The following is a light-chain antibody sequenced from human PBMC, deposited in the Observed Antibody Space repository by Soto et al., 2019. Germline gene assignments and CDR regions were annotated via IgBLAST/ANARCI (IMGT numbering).Light chain of an antibody. CDR2: GAS. CDR3: HQYDNWPLT. J-gene: IGKJ4*01. V-gene: IGKV3-15*01. Sequence: EIAMTQSPATLSVSPGERATLSCRASQSVSSKLAWYQQKPGQAPRLLIYGASTRATGIPARFSGSGSGTEFTLTISSLQSEDFAVYYCHQYDNWPLTFGGGAKLEIK. CDR1: QSVSSK.